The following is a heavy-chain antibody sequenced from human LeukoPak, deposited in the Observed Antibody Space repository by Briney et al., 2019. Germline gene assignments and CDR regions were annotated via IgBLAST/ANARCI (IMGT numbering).Heavy chain of an antibody. J-gene: IGHJ4*02. V-gene: IGHV1-18*01. CDR3: ARGPDIVVVPAASPFDY. CDR2: ISAYNGNT. D-gene: IGHD2-2*01. Sequence: ASVKVSCKASGYTFTSYGISWVRQAPGQGLEWMGWISAYNGNTNYAQKLQGRVTMTTDTSTSTAYMELRSLRSDDTAVYYCARGPDIVVVPAASPFDYWGQGTLVTVSS. CDR1: GYTFTSYG.